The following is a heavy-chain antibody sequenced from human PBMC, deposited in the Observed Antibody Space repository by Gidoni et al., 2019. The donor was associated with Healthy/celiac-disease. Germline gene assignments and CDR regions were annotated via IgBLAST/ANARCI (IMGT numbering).Heavy chain of an antibody. Sequence: EVQLVEPGGGLVKHGWSLRLSCAASGFTFSSYSMNWVRQAPGKGLEWVSSSSSSSSDIYYADSVKGRFTISRDNAKNALYLQMNSLRAEDTAVYYCARESESGTIRLYYYGMDVWGQGTTVTVSS. D-gene: IGHD1-1*01. J-gene: IGHJ6*02. CDR1: GFTFSSYS. CDR3: ARESESGTIRLYYYGMDV. CDR2: SSSSSSDI. V-gene: IGHV3-21*01.